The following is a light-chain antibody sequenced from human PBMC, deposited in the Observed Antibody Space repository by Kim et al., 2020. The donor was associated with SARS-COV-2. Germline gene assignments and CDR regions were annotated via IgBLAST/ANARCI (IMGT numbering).Light chain of an antibody. V-gene: IGLV2-18*02. CDR2: EVS. Sequence: GQSATTSCTGTGGPVVSYNRVSWYQQPPGTAPKLMFYEVSNRPSGVPDRFAGSKSGNTASLTISGLQAEDEADYYCYSFTSSTTWVFGGGTKLTVL. J-gene: IGLJ3*02. CDR3: YSFTSSTTWV. CDR1: GGPVVSYNR.